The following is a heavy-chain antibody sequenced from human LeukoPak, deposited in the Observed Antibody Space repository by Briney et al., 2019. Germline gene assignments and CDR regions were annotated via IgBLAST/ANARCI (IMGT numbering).Heavy chain of an antibody. CDR3: ARRPLDGWAFDI. CDR1: EYTFTGNY. V-gene: IGHV1-18*04. D-gene: IGHD5-24*01. CDR2: ISAYNGNT. Sequence: ASVKVSCKASEYTFTGNYMHWVRQAPGQGLEWMGWISAYNGNTNYAQKLQGRATMTTDTSTSTAYMELRSLRSDDTAVYYCARRPLDGWAFDIWGQGTMVTVSS. J-gene: IGHJ3*02.